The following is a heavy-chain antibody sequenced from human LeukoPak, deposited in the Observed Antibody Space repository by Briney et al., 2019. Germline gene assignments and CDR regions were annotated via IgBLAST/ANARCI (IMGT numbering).Heavy chain of an antibody. CDR1: GGTFSSYA. Sequence: SVKVSCKASGGTFSSYAISWVRQAPGQGLEWMGGIIPIFGTANYAQKFQGRVTITADESTSTAYMELSSLRSEDTAVYYCARQTLLTYYDFWSGSSFDYWGQGTLVTVSS. CDR3: ARQTLLTYYDFWSGSSFDY. V-gene: IGHV1-69*13. D-gene: IGHD3-3*01. CDR2: IIPIFGTA. J-gene: IGHJ4*02.